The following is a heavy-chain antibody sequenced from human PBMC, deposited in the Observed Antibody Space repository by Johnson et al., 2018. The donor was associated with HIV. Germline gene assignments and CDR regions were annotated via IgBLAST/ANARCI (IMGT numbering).Heavy chain of an antibody. D-gene: IGHD2-21*01. CDR1: GFRFSRYG. J-gene: IGHJ3*02. V-gene: IGHV3-30*18. Sequence: QEQLVESGGGVAQPGRSLRLSCAASGFRFSRYGMHWVRQAPGKGLEWVAVISYDGSNKYYPDSVKGRFTISRDNPWNTLYLQMNNLTSEDTAVYYCAKSVVVVLVGNNDDAFDMWGQGTMVTVSS. CDR3: AKSVVVVLVGNNDDAFDM. CDR2: ISYDGSNK.